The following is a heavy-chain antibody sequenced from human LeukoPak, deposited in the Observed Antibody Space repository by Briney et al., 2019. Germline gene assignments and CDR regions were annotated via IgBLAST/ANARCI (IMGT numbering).Heavy chain of an antibody. Sequence: GGSLRLSCAASGFTFSNAWMSWVRQAPGKGLEWVGRIKSKTDGGTTDYAAPVKGRFTISRDDSKNTLYLQMNSLKTEDTAVYYCTTDGADYVWGSYLGDALDIWGQGTMVTVSS. J-gene: IGHJ3*02. D-gene: IGHD3-16*02. CDR1: GFTFSNAW. CDR3: TTDGADYVWGSYLGDALDI. CDR2: IKSKTDGGTT. V-gene: IGHV3-15*01.